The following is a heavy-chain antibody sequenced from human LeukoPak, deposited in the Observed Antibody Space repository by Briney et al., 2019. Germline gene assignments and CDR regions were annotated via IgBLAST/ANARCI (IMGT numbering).Heavy chain of an antibody. Sequence: SETRSLTCSVSGASLSSRTSYWGWIRQPPGKGLEWLGTIYSSGNTYYNPSLKSRVTISRDTSKNQVSLKVNSVTAADTATYYCARHVSSVGVAVVITLIDSWGQGILVTVSS. V-gene: IGHV4-39*01. D-gene: IGHD3-3*01. CDR3: ARHVSSVGVAVVITLIDS. CDR1: GASLSSRTSY. J-gene: IGHJ4*02. CDR2: IYSSGNT.